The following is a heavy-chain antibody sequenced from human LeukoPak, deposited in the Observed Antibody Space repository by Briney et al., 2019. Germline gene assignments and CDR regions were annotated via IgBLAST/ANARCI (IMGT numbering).Heavy chain of an antibody. CDR1: GFTFDDYA. CDR3: AYESGPAR. D-gene: IGHD3-10*01. J-gene: IGHJ4*02. Sequence: SLRLSCAASGFTFDDYAMHWVRQAPGKGLEWVSGISWNSGSIGYADSVKGRFTISRDNAKNTLYLQMNSLRAEDTAVYYCAYESGPARWGQGTLVTVSS. V-gene: IGHV3-9*01. CDR2: ISWNSGSI.